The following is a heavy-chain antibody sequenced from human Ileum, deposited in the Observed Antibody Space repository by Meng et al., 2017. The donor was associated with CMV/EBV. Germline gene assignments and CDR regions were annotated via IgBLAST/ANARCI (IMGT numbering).Heavy chain of an antibody. V-gene: IGHV3-74*01. J-gene: IGHJ4*02. CDR2: ISHDGIHT. D-gene: IGHD2-2*03. Sequence: QLVESGGCLVQPGGSLRLSCAASGFTFNTYVMHWVRQVPGKGLEWISRISHDGIHTTYVDSVKGRFTISRDNAKNTVYLEMNSLRVEDTAMYFCARDVNWILFDFWGQGSLVTVSS. CDR1: GFTFNTYV. CDR3: ARDVNWILFDF.